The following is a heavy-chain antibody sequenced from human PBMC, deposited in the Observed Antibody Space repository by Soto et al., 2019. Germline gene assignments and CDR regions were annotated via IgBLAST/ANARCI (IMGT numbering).Heavy chain of an antibody. CDR2: ITGSSGTI. Sequence: PGGSLRLSCVASGFTFNRYSMSWVRQAPGKGLEWISYITGSSGTIYYADSLEGRFTISRDNAKNSLYLQMNSLRAEDTAVYYCARDPDYDFWSDSLSWFDPWGRGTLVTVSS. CDR1: GFTFNRYS. V-gene: IGHV3-48*01. J-gene: IGHJ5*02. CDR3: ARDPDYDFWSDSLSWFDP. D-gene: IGHD3-3*01.